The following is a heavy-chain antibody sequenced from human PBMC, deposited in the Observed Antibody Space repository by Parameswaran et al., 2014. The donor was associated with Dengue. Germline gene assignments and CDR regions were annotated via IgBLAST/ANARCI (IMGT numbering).Heavy chain of an antibody. CDR2: ISSSSSYI. D-gene: IGHD3-3*01. Sequence: WIRQPPGKGLEWVSSISSSSSYIYYADSVKGRFTISRDNAKNSLYLQMNSLRAEDTAVYYCARDSESALDLTGIFGVDAFDIWGQGTMVTVSS. CDR3: ARDSESALDLTGIFGVDAFDI. V-gene: IGHV3-21*01. J-gene: IGHJ3*02.